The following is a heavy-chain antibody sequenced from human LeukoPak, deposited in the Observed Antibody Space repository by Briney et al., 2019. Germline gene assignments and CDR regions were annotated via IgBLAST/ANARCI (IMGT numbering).Heavy chain of an antibody. CDR2: IYYSGST. J-gene: IGHJ4*02. CDR3: ARGLVAPFDY. Sequence: SETLSLTCTVSGGSISSYYWSWIRQPPGKGLEWIGYIYYSGSTNYNPSLKSRVTISVDTSKNRFSLNLSSVTAADTAVYYCARGLVAPFDYWGQGTLVTVSS. D-gene: IGHD5-12*01. CDR1: GGSISSYY. V-gene: IGHV4-59*01.